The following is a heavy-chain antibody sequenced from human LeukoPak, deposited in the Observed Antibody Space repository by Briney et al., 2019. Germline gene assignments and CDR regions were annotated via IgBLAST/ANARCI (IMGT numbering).Heavy chain of an antibody. J-gene: IGHJ5*02. CDR3: ARCRRSGWNYAWFDP. V-gene: IGHV4-30-2*01. CDR1: GGSISSGGYS. Sequence: ASETLSLTCAVSGGSISSGGYSWSWIRQPPGKGLEWIGYIYHSGSTYYNPSLKSRVTISVDRSENQFSLKLSSVTAADTAVYYCARCRRSGWNYAWFDPWGQGTLVTVSS. D-gene: IGHD1-7*01. CDR2: IYHSGST.